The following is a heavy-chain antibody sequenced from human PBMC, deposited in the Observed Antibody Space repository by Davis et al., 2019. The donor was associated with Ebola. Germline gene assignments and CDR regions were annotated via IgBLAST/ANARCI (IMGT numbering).Heavy chain of an antibody. CDR1: GGSFSGYY. J-gene: IGHJ4*02. D-gene: IGHD3-10*01. CDR2: INHSGST. V-gene: IGHV4-34*01. CDR3: TGRYGSGSYPLIY. Sequence: SETLPLTCAVYGGSFSGYYWSWIRQPPGKGLEWIGEINHSGSTNYNPSLKSRVTISVDTSKNQFSLKLSSVTAADTAVYYCTGRYGSGSYPLIYWGQGTLVTVSS.